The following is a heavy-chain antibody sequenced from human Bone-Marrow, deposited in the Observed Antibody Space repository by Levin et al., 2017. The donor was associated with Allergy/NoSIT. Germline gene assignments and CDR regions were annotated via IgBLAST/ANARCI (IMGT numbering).Heavy chain of an antibody. CDR3: ARQDIVVVPAATRYNWFTP. V-gene: IGHV4-39*01. CDR1: GGSISSSSYY. D-gene: IGHD2-2*01. Sequence: PGGSLRLSCTVSGGSISSSSYYWGWIRQPPGKGLEWIGSIYYSGSTYYNPSLKSRVTISVDTSKNQFSLKLSSVTAADTAVYYCARQDIVVVPAATRYNWFTPGAREPWSPSPQ. CDR2: IYYSGST. J-gene: IGHJ5*02.